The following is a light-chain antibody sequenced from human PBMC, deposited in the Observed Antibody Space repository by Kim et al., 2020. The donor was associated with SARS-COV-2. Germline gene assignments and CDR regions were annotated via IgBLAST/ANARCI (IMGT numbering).Light chain of an antibody. Sequence: GQEVPISCSGSSSNIGNYSVSGYQQFPGTAPKLLIFDTKRRPSGIPDRFSGSKSGTSATLDITGLQTGDEADYYCATWDSRLSGVVFGGGTQLTVL. CDR3: ATWDSRLSGVV. V-gene: IGLV1-51*01. J-gene: IGLJ2*01. CDR1: SSNIGNYS. CDR2: DTK.